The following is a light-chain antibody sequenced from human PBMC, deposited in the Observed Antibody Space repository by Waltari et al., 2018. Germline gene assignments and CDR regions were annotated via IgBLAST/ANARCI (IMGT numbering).Light chain of an antibody. V-gene: IGLV2-23*01. CDR3: CSYAGSRTFV. Sequence: QSALTQPASVSGSPGQSPTLSCTGTSREVWGYNLVSWYQQHPGKAPKFIIYEGSKRPSGVSTRFSGSKSGNTASLTISGLQAEDEADYYCCSYAGSRTFVFGTGTKVTVL. J-gene: IGLJ1*01. CDR2: EGS. CDR1: SREVWGYNL.